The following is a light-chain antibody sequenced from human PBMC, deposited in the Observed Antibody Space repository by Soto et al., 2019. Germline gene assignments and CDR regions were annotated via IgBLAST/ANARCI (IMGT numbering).Light chain of an antibody. Sequence: QPVLTQPPSVSEAPRQRVTISCSGSSSNIGNNAVNWYQQLPGKAPKLLIYYDDLLPSGVSDRFSGSKSGTSASLAISGLQSEDEADYYCAAWDDSLNEVVFGGGTKLTVL. V-gene: IGLV1-36*01. J-gene: IGLJ2*01. CDR2: YDD. CDR3: AAWDDSLNEVV. CDR1: SSNIGNNA.